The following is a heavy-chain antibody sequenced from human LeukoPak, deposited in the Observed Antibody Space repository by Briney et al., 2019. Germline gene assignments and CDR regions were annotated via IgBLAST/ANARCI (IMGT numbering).Heavy chain of an antibody. J-gene: IGHJ3*02. CDR2: IYTSGST. CDR1: GGSISSYY. CDR3: ARDPYYDFWSGYYTCAFDI. Sequence: SETLSLTCTVSGGSISSYYWSWIRQPAGKGLEWIGRIYTSGSTNYNPSLKSRVTMSVDTSKNQFSLKLSSVTAADTAVYYCARDPYYDFWSGYYTCAFDIWGQGTMVTASS. D-gene: IGHD3-3*01. V-gene: IGHV4-4*07.